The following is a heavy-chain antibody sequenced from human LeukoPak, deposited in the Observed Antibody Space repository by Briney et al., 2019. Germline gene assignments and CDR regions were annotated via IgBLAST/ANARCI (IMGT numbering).Heavy chain of an antibody. CDR3: ARELIAAAGSYFDY. J-gene: IGHJ4*02. D-gene: IGHD6-13*01. CDR1: GGSISSYY. V-gene: IGHV4-4*07. CDR2: IYTSGGT. Sequence: SETLSLTCTVSGGSISSYYWSWIRQPAGKGLEWIGRIYTSGGTNYNPSLKSRVTMSVDTSKNQFSLKLSSVTAADTAVYYCARELIAAAGSYFDYWGQGTLVTVSS.